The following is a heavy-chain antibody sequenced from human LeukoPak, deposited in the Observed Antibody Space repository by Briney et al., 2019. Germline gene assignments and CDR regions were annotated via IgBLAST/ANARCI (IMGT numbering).Heavy chain of an antibody. CDR1: GYTFTGYY. V-gene: IGHV1-2*02. J-gene: IGHJ4*02. Sequence: ASVKVSCTASGYTFTGYYMHWVRQAPGHGLEWMGWINPNSGGTDYAQKFQGRVTMTRDTSISTAYMELSRLRSDDTAVYYCARDPSPMTTVKDYYGSGIDYWGQGTLVTVSS. CDR3: ARDPSPMTTVKDYYGSGIDY. D-gene: IGHD3-10*01. CDR2: INPNSGGT.